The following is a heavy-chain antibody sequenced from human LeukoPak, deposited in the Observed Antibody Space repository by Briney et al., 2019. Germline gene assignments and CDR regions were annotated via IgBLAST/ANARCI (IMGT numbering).Heavy chain of an antibody. Sequence: PGGSLRLSCAASGFTFSSYSMNWVRQAPGKGLEWVSYISSSSSTIYYADSVKGRFTISRDNAKNSLYRQMNSLRDEDTAVYYCAREISGSVDYWGQGTLVTVSS. J-gene: IGHJ4*02. CDR3: AREISGSVDY. CDR2: ISSSSSTI. CDR1: GFTFSSYS. D-gene: IGHD1-26*01. V-gene: IGHV3-48*02.